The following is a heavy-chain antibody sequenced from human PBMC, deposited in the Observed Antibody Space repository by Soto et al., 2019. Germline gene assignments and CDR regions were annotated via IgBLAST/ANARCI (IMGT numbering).Heavy chain of an antibody. Sequence: SETLSLTCAVSGDSISGVYYWAWIRQPQPPGKGLEWIGTIYYTGTTYYSPSLKSRLTISVDTSKSQFPLKLNSVTAADTAVYYPARPTGTLRSRNCDYWGQGTLVTDSS. D-gene: IGHD3-9*01. CDR2: IYYTGTT. V-gene: IGHV4-38-2*01. J-gene: IGHJ4*02. CDR1: GDSISGVYY. CDR3: ARPTGTLRSRNCDY.